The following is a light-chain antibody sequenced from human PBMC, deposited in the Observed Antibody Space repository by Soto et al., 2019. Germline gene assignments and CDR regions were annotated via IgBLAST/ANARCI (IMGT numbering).Light chain of an antibody. CDR3: FSYADSNNFV. Sequence: QSALAQPPSASGSPGQSVSISCSGGSSDVGGSEYVSWYQVKPGKAPKLIIYEVNRRPEGAPYRFSGSKSGNTASLTVSGLQAEDEGDYYCFSYADSNNFVFGSGTKVTVL. CDR2: EVN. V-gene: IGLV2-8*01. CDR1: SSDVGGSEY. J-gene: IGLJ1*01.